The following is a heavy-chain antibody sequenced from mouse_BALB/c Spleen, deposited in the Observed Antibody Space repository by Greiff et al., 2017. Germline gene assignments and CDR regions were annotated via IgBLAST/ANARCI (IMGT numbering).Heavy chain of an antibody. J-gene: IGHJ2*01. D-gene: IGHD1-1*01. CDR3: ASPTDY. Sequence: EVQLVESGGDLVKPGGSLKLSCAASGFTFSSYGMSWVRQTPDKRLEWVATISSGGSYTYYPDSVKGRFTISRDNAKNTLYLQMSSLKSEDTAMYYCASPTDYWGQGTTLTVSS. V-gene: IGHV5-6*01. CDR1: GFTFSSYG. CDR2: ISSGGSYT.